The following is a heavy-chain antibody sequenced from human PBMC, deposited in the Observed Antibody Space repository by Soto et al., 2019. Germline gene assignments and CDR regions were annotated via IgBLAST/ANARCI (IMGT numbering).Heavy chain of an antibody. CDR2: LSSRGFST. V-gene: IGHV3-23*01. D-gene: IGHD2-8*01. CDR3: ARDRAFYCSNGICLDVFYI. J-gene: IGHJ3*02. CDR1: GFTFNDYA. Sequence: GGSLRLSCAASGFTFNDYALTWVRQVPGKGLEWVSSLSSRGFSTHYAESVKGRFTISRDNIKNTVYLQMNSLRAEDTAVYYCARDRAFYCSNGICLDVFYIWGQGTLVTGSS.